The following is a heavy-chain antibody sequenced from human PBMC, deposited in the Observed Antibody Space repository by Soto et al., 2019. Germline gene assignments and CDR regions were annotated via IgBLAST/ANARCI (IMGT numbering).Heavy chain of an antibody. Sequence: SETLSLTCTVSGGSISSYYWSWIRQPPGKGLEWIGYIYYSGSTNYNPSLKSRVTISVDTSKNQFSLKLSSVTAADTAVYYCARDMAAAQYYFDYWGQGTLVTVS. CDR2: IYYSGST. V-gene: IGHV4-59*01. CDR1: GGSISSYY. D-gene: IGHD6-13*01. J-gene: IGHJ4*02. CDR3: ARDMAAAQYYFDY.